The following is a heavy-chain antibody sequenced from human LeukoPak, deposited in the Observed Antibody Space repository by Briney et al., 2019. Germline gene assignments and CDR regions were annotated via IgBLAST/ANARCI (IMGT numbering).Heavy chain of an antibody. Sequence: GASVKVSCKASGGTFSSYAISWVRQAPGQGLEWMGRIIPILGIANYAQKFQGRVTITADESTSTAYMELSSLRSEDTAVYYCARDSGVRAFDIWGQGTMVTVSS. V-gene: IGHV1-69*04. D-gene: IGHD3-10*01. CDR3: ARDSGVRAFDI. CDR1: GGTFSSYA. CDR2: IIPILGIA. J-gene: IGHJ3*02.